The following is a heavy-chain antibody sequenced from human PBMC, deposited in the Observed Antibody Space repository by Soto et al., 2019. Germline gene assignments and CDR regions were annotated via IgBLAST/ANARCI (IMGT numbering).Heavy chain of an antibody. Sequence: QVQLVQSGAEVKKPGASVKVSCKASGYTFTSYGISWVRQAPGQGVEWMGWIIAYNGNTNYAQKTQGRVTMTTHTSTSKANMELRSMRSDDTAVYYCARAPLEVVPAAPDYWGQGTLVTVSS. CDR2: IIAYNGNT. CDR1: GYTFTSYG. CDR3: ARAPLEVVPAAPDY. J-gene: IGHJ4*02. D-gene: IGHD2-2*01. V-gene: IGHV1-18*04.